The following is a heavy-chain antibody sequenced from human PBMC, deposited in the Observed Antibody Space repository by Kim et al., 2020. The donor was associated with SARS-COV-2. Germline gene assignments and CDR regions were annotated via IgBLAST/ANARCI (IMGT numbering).Heavy chain of an antibody. CDR2: ICYVGISK. V-gene: IGHV3-33*01. D-gene: IGHD6-25*01. Sequence: GGSLRLSCAASGFTFTSFGFHWVRQTPGKGLEWVAVICYVGISKNYGDSVKGRITISRDSSKNTLYLQMNSLRVEDTAVYYCTRGNSAHGMDVWGQETTLTVSS. CDR3: TRGNSAHGMDV. J-gene: IGHJ6*02. CDR1: GFTFTSFG.